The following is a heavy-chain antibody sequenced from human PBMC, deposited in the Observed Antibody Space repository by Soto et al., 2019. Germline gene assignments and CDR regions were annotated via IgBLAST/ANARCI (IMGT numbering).Heavy chain of an antibody. CDR2: INQDGSEK. V-gene: IGHV3-7*01. J-gene: IGHJ4*02. D-gene: IGHD2-15*01. CDR1: GFIFSTYW. Sequence: EVQLVESGGGLVQPGGSLRLSCAASGFIFSTYWTSWVRQAPGKGLEWVANINQDGSEKYYVDSVKGRFTISRDNAKNSLYPQMNSLRAEDTAVYYCARDRRDDVVAATNFDFWGQGTLVTVSS. CDR3: ARDRRDDVVAATNFDF.